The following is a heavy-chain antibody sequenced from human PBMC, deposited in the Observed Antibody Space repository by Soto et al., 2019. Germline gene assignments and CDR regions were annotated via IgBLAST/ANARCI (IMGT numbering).Heavy chain of an antibody. CDR2: IYYSGST. Sequence: QVQLQESGPGLVKPSETLSLTCTVSGGSISRYYWSWIRQPPGKGLEWIGYIYYSGSTNYNPSLKSRVTLPVDTFTNQFSLKLSSVTAADTAVYYCARASYGLPHFDYWGQGTLVTVSS. V-gene: IGHV4-59*01. CDR3: ARASYGLPHFDY. D-gene: IGHD3-10*01. CDR1: GGSISRYY. J-gene: IGHJ4*02.